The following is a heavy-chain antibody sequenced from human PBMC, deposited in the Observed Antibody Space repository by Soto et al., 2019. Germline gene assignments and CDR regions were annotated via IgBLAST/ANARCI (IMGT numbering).Heavy chain of an antibody. V-gene: IGHV3-53*01. Sequence: GGSLRLSCAASGFTVSSNYMSWVRQAPGKGLEWVSVIYSGGSTYYADSVKGRFTISRDNSKNTLYLQMNSLRAEDTAVYYCARETVTTSVNGYYYYYYGMDVWGQGTTVTVSS. CDR2: IYSGGST. CDR3: ARETVTTSVNGYYYYYYGMDV. J-gene: IGHJ6*02. CDR1: GFTVSSNY. D-gene: IGHD4-4*01.